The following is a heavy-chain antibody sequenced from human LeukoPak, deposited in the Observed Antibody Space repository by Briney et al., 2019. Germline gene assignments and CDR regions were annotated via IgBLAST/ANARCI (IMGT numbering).Heavy chain of an antibody. V-gene: IGHV3-53*01. CDR2: IYAGGST. D-gene: IGHD6-6*01. CDR1: GFTVSSNY. J-gene: IGHJ4*02. Sequence: GGSLRLSCAASGFTVSSNYMSWVRQAPGKGLEWVSVIYAGGSTYYADSVKSRFTISRDNSKNTLYLQMNSLRAEDTAVYYCAKTLSGSSEYWGQGTLVTVSS. CDR3: AKTLSGSSEY.